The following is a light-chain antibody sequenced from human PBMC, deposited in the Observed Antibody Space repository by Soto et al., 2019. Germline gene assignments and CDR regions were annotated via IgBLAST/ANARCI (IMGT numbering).Light chain of an antibody. CDR1: QSISRW. V-gene: IGKV1-5*03. CDR3: QQYKTYWS. CDR2: KAS. J-gene: IGKJ1*01. Sequence: DIPMTQSPSTLSASVGDTITITCRASQSISRWLAWYQQKPGKAPKVMIYKASILESGAPSRFSGSGSGTEFTLTISSLQPDDFATYYCQQYKTYWSFGQGTRVEIK.